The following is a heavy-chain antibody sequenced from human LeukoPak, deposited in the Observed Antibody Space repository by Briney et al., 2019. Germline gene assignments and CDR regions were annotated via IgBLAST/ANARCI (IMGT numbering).Heavy chain of an antibody. Sequence: PSGTLSLTCAVAGGSISRSNWWSWVRQPPGKGLEWIGEIYHSGSTNYNPSLKSRVTISVDKSKNQFSLKLSSVTAADTAVYYCARDKRLWIGELPMYYFDYWGQGTLVTVSS. CDR1: GGSISRSNW. CDR3: ARDKRLWIGELPMYYFDY. D-gene: IGHD3-10*01. CDR2: IYHSGST. J-gene: IGHJ4*02. V-gene: IGHV4-4*02.